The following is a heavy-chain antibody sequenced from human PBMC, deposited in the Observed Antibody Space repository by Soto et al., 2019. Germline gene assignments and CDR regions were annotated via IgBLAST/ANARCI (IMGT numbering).Heavy chain of an antibody. V-gene: IGHV5-51*01. CDR1: RYSFTSYW. D-gene: IGHD5-12*01. J-gene: IGHJ4*02. Sequence: EVQLVQSGAEVKKPGESLKISCKGSRYSFTSYWIGWVRQMPGKGLEWMGIIYPGDSDTRYSPSFQGQVTISADKSISSAYLQWSSLKASDTAMSYCAIHRHSYESLYYFDYWGQGTLATVSS. CDR2: IYPGDSDT. CDR3: AIHRHSYESLYYFDY.